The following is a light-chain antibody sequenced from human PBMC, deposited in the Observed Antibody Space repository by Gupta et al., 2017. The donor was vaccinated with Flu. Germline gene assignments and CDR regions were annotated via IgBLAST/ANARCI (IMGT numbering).Light chain of an antibody. CDR2: GAS. V-gene: IGKV3-20*01. CDR3: QQDGRSLT. CDR1: QSVSGSY. J-gene: IGKJ4*01. Sequence: EIVLTQSPGTLSLSPGERATLSCRASQSVSGSYLAWYQQKPGQAPRLLIYGASSRATGIPDRLSGSGSGTDFTLSISRLEPEDFAVYYCQQDGRSLTFGAGTEVEIK.